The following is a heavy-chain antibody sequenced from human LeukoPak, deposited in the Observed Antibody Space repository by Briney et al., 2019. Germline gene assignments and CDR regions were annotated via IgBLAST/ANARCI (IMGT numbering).Heavy chain of an antibody. V-gene: IGHV4-39*01. CDR3: ARLLRFHDYGDP. Sequence: SETLSLTCTVSGGSISSSSYYWGWIRQPPGKGLEWIGSIYYSGSTYYNPSLKSRVTVSVDTSKNQFSLKLTSVTAADTAVYYCARLLRFHDYGDPWGQGTLVTVSS. CDR1: GGSISSSSYY. CDR2: IYYSGST. J-gene: IGHJ5*02. D-gene: IGHD4-17*01.